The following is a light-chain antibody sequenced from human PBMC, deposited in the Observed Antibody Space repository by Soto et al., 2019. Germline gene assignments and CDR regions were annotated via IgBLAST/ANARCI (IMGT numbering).Light chain of an antibody. V-gene: IGKV1-39*01. Sequence: QRTQSPSSPSASLEDRVKVTCRASQSIGKHLNWYQQKPGKAPKFLIYAASNLQSGVPSRFSGSGSGTDFTLTVNSLQPEDFATYYCQQGYTSAITFGQGTRLEIK. J-gene: IGKJ5*01. CDR1: QSIGKH. CDR2: AAS. CDR3: QQGYTSAIT.